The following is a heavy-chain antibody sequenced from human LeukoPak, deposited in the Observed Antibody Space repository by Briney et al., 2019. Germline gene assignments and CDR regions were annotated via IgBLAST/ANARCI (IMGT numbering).Heavy chain of an antibody. Sequence: ASVKVSCKVFGYTLTELSMHWVRQAPGKGLEWMGGFDPEDGETIYAQKFQGRVTMTEDTSTGTAYMELSSLRSEDTAVYYCATDTHYYDSSGYYGSVSWGQGTLVTVSS. CDR2: FDPEDGET. V-gene: IGHV1-24*01. CDR3: ATDTHYYDSSGYYGSVS. J-gene: IGHJ4*02. D-gene: IGHD3-22*01. CDR1: GYTLTELS.